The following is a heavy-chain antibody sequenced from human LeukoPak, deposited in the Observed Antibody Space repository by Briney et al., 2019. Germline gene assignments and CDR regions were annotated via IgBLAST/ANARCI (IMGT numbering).Heavy chain of an antibody. CDR3: ASHHYYDNAFDI. J-gene: IGHJ3*02. Sequence: SETLSLTCTVSGYSISSGYYWGWIRQPPGRGLEWIGSIYHSGSTYYNPSLKSRVIISVDTSKNQFSLKLSSVTAADTAVYYCASHHYYDNAFDIWGQGTMVTVSS. CDR1: GYSISSGYY. CDR2: IYHSGST. V-gene: IGHV4-38-2*02. D-gene: IGHD3-22*01.